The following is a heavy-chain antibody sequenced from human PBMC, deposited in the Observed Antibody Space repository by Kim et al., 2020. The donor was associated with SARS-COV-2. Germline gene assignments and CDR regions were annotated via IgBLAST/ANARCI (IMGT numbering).Heavy chain of an antibody. CDR3: ASLYDYVWGSYRPFDY. V-gene: IGHV4-34*01. Sequence: SLKSRVTISVDTSKNQFSLKLSSVTAADTAVYYCASLYDYVWGSYRPFDYWGQGTLVTVSS. D-gene: IGHD3-16*02. J-gene: IGHJ4*02.